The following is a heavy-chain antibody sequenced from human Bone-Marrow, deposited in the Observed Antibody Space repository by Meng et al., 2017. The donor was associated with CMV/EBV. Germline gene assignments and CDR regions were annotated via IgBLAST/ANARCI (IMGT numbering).Heavy chain of an antibody. CDR1: GFPFSNYA. Sequence: LSLTCAASGFPFSNYAMSWVRQAPGKGLEWVSAIGGSIEDTFYTDSVKGRFTISRDNSKNTLYLQINSLRSEDTALYYCAKDTRQVGGHDFDYWGQGTLVTVSS. D-gene: IGHD3-16*01. CDR3: AKDTRQVGGHDFDY. V-gene: IGHV3-23*01. J-gene: IGHJ4*02. CDR2: IGGSIEDT.